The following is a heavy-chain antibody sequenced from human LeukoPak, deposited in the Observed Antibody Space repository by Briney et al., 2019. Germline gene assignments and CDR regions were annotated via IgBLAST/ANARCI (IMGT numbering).Heavy chain of an antibody. CDR1: GGSFSGYY. Sequence: PSETLSLTCGVYGGSFSGYYWSWIRQPPGKGLEWIGEINPRGSTNYNPSLKSRVTLSADTSRNQFSLTLNSVTAADTAVYYCARRRLGYYFDYWGQGTLVTVSS. V-gene: IGHV4-34*01. CDR2: INPRGST. D-gene: IGHD5-24*01. CDR3: ARRRLGYYFDY. J-gene: IGHJ4*02.